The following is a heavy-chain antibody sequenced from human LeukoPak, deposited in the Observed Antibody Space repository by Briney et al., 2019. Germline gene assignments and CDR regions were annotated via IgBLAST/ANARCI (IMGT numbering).Heavy chain of an antibody. D-gene: IGHD3-22*01. CDR1: GYSISSGYY. Sequence: SETLSLTCTVSGYSISSGYYWGWIRQPPGKGLEWIGSIYHSGSTYYNPSLKSRVTISVDTSKNQFSLKLSSVTAADTAVYYCAWVVVGHAFDIWGQGTMVTVSS. CDR3: AWVVVGHAFDI. V-gene: IGHV4-38-2*02. J-gene: IGHJ3*02. CDR2: IYHSGST.